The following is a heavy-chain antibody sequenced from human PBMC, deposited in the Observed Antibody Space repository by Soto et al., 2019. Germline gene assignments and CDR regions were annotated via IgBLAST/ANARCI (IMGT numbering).Heavy chain of an antibody. CDR1: GFTFSSYG. D-gene: IGHD3-10*01. Sequence: QVQLVESGGGVVQPGRSLRLSCAASGFTFSSYGMHWVRQAPGKGLEWLAVISYDGSNKYYADSVKGRFTISRDNSKNTLYLQMNSLRAEDTAVYYCAKDRGGNSGLDYWGQGTLVTVSS. CDR3: AKDRGGNSGLDY. V-gene: IGHV3-30*18. J-gene: IGHJ4*02. CDR2: ISYDGSNK.